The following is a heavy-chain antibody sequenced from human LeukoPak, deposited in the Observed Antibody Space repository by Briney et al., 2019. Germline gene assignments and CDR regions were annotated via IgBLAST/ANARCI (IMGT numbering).Heavy chain of an antibody. CDR2: IYTSGST. Sequence: SETLSLTCTVSGGSISSGSYYWSWIRQPAGKGLEWIGRIYTSGSTNYNPSLKSRVTISVDTSKNQFSLKLSSVTAADTAVYYYARGYEELVRDYYYYYGMDVWGQGTTVTVSS. D-gene: IGHD6-13*01. CDR3: ARGYEELVRDYYYYYGMDV. V-gene: IGHV4-61*02. J-gene: IGHJ6*02. CDR1: GGSISSGSYY.